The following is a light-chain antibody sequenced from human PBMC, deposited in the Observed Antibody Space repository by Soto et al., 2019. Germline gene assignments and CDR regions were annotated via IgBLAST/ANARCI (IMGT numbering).Light chain of an antibody. Sequence: IVLTQSPCTLSLSPGERATLSCRASQSVSSSYLAWYQQKPGQAPRLLIYGASSRATGIPDRFSGSGSGTDFTLTISRLEPEDFAVYYCQQYGSSPQTFGQGTKV. V-gene: IGKV3-20*01. CDR2: GAS. J-gene: IGKJ1*01. CDR3: QQYGSSPQT. CDR1: QSVSSSY.